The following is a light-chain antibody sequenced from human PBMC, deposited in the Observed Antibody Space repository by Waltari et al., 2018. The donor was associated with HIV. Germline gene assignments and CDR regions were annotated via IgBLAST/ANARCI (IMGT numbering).Light chain of an antibody. V-gene: IGLV3-25*03. CDR2: RDG. Sequence: SYELTQPPSVSVSPGQTARITCSGDALPKQYAYWYQQKPGQAPVVGIYRDGERPSGIPERFSGSSSGTTVTLTISGVQAEDEADYYCQSADSSGPYRVFGGGTKLTVL. CDR1: ALPKQY. J-gene: IGLJ3*02. CDR3: QSADSSGPYRV.